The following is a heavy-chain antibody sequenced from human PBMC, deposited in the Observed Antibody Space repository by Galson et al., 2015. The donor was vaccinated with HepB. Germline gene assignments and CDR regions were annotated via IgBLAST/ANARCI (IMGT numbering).Heavy chain of an antibody. CDR3: ARDTSSGWKIDY. CDR1: GFTFVNYA. Sequence: SLRLSCAASGFTFVNYAMNWVRQAPGKGLEWVSYISSSSSGITQYADSVKGRFTISGDNAKNSLYPQMNSLRSEDTAVYYCARDTSSGWKIDYWGQGTLVTVSS. D-gene: IGHD6-19*01. V-gene: IGHV3-48*01. CDR2: ISSSSSGIT. J-gene: IGHJ4*02.